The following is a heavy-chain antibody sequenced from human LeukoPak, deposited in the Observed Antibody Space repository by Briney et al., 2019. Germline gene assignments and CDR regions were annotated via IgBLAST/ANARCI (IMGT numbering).Heavy chain of an antibody. Sequence: SGPTLVNPTQNLTLTCSFSGFSLQNNEMRVSWVRQPPGKALEWLALINWDDDKIYSTSLKAGLAISKDTSKNQVVLTMTNMDPVDTATYYCARLDVGYWGQGILVTVSS. V-gene: IGHV2-70*04. CDR2: INWDDDK. J-gene: IGHJ4*02. D-gene: IGHD1-26*01. CDR1: GFSLQNNEMR. CDR3: ARLDVGY.